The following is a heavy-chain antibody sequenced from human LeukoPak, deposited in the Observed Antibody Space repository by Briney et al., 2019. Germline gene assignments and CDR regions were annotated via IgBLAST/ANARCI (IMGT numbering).Heavy chain of an antibody. CDR3: AGRSPGAFDI. CDR2: IYTSGST. J-gene: IGHJ3*02. CDR1: GGSISSYY. D-gene: IGHD1-26*01. Sequence: SETLSLTCTVSGGSISSYYWSWIRQPPGKGLEWIGYIYTSGSTNYNPSLKSRVTISVDTSKNQFSLRLSSVTAADTAVYYCAGRSPGAFDIWGQGTMVTVSS. V-gene: IGHV4-4*09.